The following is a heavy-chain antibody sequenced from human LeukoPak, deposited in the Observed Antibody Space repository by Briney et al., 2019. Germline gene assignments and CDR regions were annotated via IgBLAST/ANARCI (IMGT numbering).Heavy chain of an antibody. V-gene: IGHV3-7*01. Sequence: GGSLRLSCAASGFIFSSYWMSWVRQAPGKGLEWVANIKQDGSEKYYVDSVKGRFTISRDNAKNSLYLQMNSLRAEGTAVYYCARSLWSGYYTDDAFDIWGQGTMVTVSS. CDR1: GFIFSSYW. D-gene: IGHD3-3*01. J-gene: IGHJ3*02. CDR2: IKQDGSEK. CDR3: ARSLWSGYYTDDAFDI.